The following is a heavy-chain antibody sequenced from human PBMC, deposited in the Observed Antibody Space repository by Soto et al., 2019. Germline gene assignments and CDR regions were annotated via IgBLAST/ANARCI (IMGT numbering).Heavy chain of an antibody. Sequence: QVPLQQWGAGLLKPSETLSLTCAVYGGSFSGYYWSWIRQPPGKGLEWIGEINHSGSTNYNPSLKSRVTISVDTSKNQFSLKLSSVTAADTAVYYCARRFAIRRAFDIWGQGTMVTVSS. CDR1: GGSFSGYY. J-gene: IGHJ3*02. V-gene: IGHV4-34*01. D-gene: IGHD2-21*01. CDR3: ARRFAIRRAFDI. CDR2: INHSGST.